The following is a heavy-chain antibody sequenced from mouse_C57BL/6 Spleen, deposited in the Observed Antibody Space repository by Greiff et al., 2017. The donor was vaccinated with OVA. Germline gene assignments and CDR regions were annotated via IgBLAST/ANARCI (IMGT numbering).Heavy chain of an antibody. V-gene: IGHV1-72*01. CDR1: GYTFTSYW. J-gene: IGHJ2*01. D-gene: IGHD2-5*01. CDR3: ARRRSNPYYFDY. CDR2: IDPNSGGT. Sequence: QVHVKQPGAELVKPGASVKLSCKASGYTFTSYWMHWVKQRPGRGLEWIGRIDPNSGGTKYNEKFKSKATLTVDKPSSTAYMQLSSLTSEDSAVYYCARRRSNPYYFDYWGQGTTLTVSS.